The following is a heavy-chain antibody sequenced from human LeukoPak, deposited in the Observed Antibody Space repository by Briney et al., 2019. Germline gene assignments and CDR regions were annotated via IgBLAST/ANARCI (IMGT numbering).Heavy chain of an antibody. J-gene: IGHJ3*02. CDR1: GYTFTSYY. D-gene: IGHD6-19*01. Sequence: ASVKVSCKASGYTFTSYYMHWVRQVPGQGLEWMGIINPSGGSTSYAQKFQGRVTMTRDTSTSTVYMELSSLRSEDTAVYYCAASIAVAGTALYAFDIWGQGTMVTVSS. V-gene: IGHV1-46*01. CDR3: AASIAVAGTALYAFDI. CDR2: INPSGGST.